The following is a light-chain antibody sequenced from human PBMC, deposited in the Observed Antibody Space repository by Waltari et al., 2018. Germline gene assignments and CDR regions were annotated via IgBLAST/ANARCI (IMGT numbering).Light chain of an antibody. V-gene: IGKV1-12*01. Sequence: DIQMTQSPTSVSASVGDRVTITCRASRGIANWLAWYQQKSGKAPKLLIDAASSWQSGVPSRFSGSGSATDFTLIISSLQPEDFATYYCQQANSSPPTFGQGTKVEIK. CDR1: RGIANW. CDR3: QQANSSPPT. J-gene: IGKJ2*01. CDR2: AAS.